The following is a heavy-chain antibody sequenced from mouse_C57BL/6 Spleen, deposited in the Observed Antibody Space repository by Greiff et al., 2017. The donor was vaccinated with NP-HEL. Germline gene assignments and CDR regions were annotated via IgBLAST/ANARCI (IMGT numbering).Heavy chain of an antibody. CDR3: ARTQGTITWYFDV. D-gene: IGHD1-1*01. J-gene: IGHJ1*03. Sequence: VQLQQPGAELVKPGASVKMSCKASGYTFTSYWITWVKQRPGQGLEWIGDIYPGSGSTNYNEKFKSKATMTVDTSSSTAYMQLSSLTSDDSAVYYCARTQGTITWYFDVWGTGTTVTVSS. CDR2: IYPGSGST. V-gene: IGHV1-55*01. CDR1: GYTFTSYW.